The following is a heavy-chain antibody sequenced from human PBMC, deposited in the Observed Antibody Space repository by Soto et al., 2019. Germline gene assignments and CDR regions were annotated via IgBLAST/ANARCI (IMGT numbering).Heavy chain of an antibody. V-gene: IGHV3-48*01. D-gene: IGHD4-17*01. Sequence: EVQLVESGGGLVQPGGSLRLSCAASGFTFSSYSMNWVRQAPGKGLEWVSYISSSSSTIYYADSVKGRFTISRDNAKNSLYLQMNSLRAEDTAVYYCARDHGLGYYYYMDVWGKGTTVTVSS. CDR1: GFTFSSYS. CDR3: ARDHGLGYYYYMDV. CDR2: ISSSSSTI. J-gene: IGHJ6*03.